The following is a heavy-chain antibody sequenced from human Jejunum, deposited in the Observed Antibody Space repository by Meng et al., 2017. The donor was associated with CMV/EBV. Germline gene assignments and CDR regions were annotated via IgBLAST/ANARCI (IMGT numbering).Heavy chain of an antibody. CDR3: ARRGHYCGGDGECSLGFDY. CDR1: Y. CDR2: MYYTGTT. J-gene: IGHJ4*02. V-gene: IGHV4-39*07. D-gene: IGHD2-21*01. Sequence: YWTWIGQHPGKGLEWIGDMYYTGTTYYNPSLKTRVTMSLDTSKNQFSLKLSSVTAADTAVYYCARRGHYCGGDGECSLGFDYWGQGSLVTVSS.